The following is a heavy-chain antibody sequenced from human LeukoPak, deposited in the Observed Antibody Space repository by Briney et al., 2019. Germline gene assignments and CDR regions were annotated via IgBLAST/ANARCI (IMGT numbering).Heavy chain of an antibody. CDR2: INPNSGGT. J-gene: IGHJ4*02. V-gene: IGHV1-2*02. CDR1: GYTFTGYY. D-gene: IGHD6-19*01. CDR3: ARGGIAVAVSDY. Sequence: ASVKVSCKASGYTFTGYYMHWVRQAPGQGLEWMGWINPNSGGTNYAQKLQGRVTMTTDTSTSTAYMELRSLRSDDTAVYYCARGGIAVAVSDYWGQGTLVTVSS.